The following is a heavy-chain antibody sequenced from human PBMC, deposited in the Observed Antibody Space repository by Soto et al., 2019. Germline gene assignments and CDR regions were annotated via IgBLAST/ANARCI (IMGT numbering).Heavy chain of an antibody. CDR2: IYWDDDK. CDR1: GFSLSTSQVG. J-gene: IGHJ5*02. V-gene: IGHV2-5*02. Sequence: SGPTLVNPTQTLTLTCTFSGFSLSTSQVGVGWIRQPPGKALEWLALIYWDDDKRYSPSLKSRLTITKDTSKNQVVLTMTNMDPVDTATYYCSHRGEEVGGAGSYLCWFGAWGQGTLVTVSS. CDR3: SHRGEEVGGAGSYLCWFGA. D-gene: IGHD3-10*01.